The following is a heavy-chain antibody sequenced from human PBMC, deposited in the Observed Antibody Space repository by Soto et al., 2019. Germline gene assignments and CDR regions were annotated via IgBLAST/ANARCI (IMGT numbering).Heavy chain of an antibody. CDR2: INGDGRRT. Sequence: EVQLVESGGGSVQTGGSLRISCAASGFTFGSYWMDWVRQAPGKGLEWVSRINGDGRRTTYADSVKGRFTISRDNAGNTLFLQMNSLRAEDTAVYYCARDYDFWSSYPSVYFDYWGQGNLVTVSS. CDR1: GFTFGSYW. V-gene: IGHV3-74*03. J-gene: IGHJ4*02. CDR3: ARDYDFWSSYPSVYFDY. D-gene: IGHD3-3*01.